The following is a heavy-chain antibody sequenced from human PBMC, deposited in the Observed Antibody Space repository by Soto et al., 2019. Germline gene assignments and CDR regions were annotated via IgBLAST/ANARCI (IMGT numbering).Heavy chain of an antibody. Sequence: QLQLQESGPGLVKPSETLSLTCTVSGGSISSSSYYWGWIRQPPGKGLEWIGSIYYSGSTYYNPSLKSRVTISVDTSKNQFSLKLSSVTAADTAVYYCACTWELFYYYGMDVWGQGTTVTVSS. CDR3: ACTWELFYYYGMDV. CDR1: GGSISSSSYY. J-gene: IGHJ6*02. D-gene: IGHD1-26*01. CDR2: IYYSGST. V-gene: IGHV4-39*01.